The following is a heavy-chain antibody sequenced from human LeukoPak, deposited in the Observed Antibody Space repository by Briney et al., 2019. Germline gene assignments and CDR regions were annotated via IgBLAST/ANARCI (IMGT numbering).Heavy chain of an antibody. CDR3: ATGPTYQLLYDY. CDR1: GYTLTELS. Sequence: ASVKVSCKVSGYTLTELSMHWVRQAPGKGLEWMGGFDPEDGETIYAQKFQGRVTMTEDTSTDTAYMELSSLRSEDTAVYYCATGPTYQLLYDYWGQGTLVTVSS. J-gene: IGHJ4*02. D-gene: IGHD2-2*02. V-gene: IGHV1-24*01. CDR2: FDPEDGET.